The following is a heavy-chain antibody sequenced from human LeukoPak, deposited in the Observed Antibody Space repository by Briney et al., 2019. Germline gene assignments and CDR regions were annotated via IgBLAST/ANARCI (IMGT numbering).Heavy chain of an antibody. CDR1: GFTFSSYG. V-gene: IGHV3-7*01. D-gene: IGHD2-8*01. J-gene: IGHJ6*03. CDR2: IKQDGSEK. CDR3: ARDSNLYYYSMDV. Sequence: GGSLRLSCAASGFTFSSYGMHWVRQAPGKGLEWVANIKQDGSEKYYVDSVKGRFTISRDNAENSLYLQMNSLRAEDTAVYYCARDSNLYYYSMDVWGKGTTVTVSS.